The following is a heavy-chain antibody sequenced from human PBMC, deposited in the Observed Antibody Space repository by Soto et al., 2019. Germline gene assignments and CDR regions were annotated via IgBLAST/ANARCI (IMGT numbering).Heavy chain of an antibody. D-gene: IGHD1-20*01. J-gene: IGHJ4*01. CDR2: IHYSGST. CDR1: GGSISGYY. Sequence: SETLSLTCPVSGGSISGYYCSWIRQPPGKGLEWIGYIHYSGSTNYNPSLKSRVTISVDTSQKQCSLKLSSVTAADTAVYFCARITRRDSLYYFDYWGHGILVPVSS. V-gene: IGHV4-59*01. CDR3: ARITRRDSLYYFDY.